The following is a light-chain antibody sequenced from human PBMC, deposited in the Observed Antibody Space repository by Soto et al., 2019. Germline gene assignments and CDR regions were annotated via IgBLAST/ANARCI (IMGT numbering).Light chain of an antibody. CDR1: QSISSY. Sequence: DIQMTQSPSSLSASVGDRVTITCRASQSISSYLNWYQQKPGKAPKLPIYAASSLQSGVPSRFSGSGSGTDFTLTISSLQPEDFATYYCQQSYSTPTFGQGTKVDIK. CDR2: AAS. J-gene: IGKJ1*01. V-gene: IGKV1-39*01. CDR3: QQSYSTPT.